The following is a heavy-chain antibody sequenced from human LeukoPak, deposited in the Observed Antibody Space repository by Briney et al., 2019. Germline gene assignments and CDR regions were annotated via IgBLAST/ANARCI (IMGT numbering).Heavy chain of an antibody. D-gene: IGHD4-17*01. CDR2: ISSSGATI. J-gene: IGHJ2*01. V-gene: IGHV3-11*01. CDR1: GFTFSDYY. CDR3: ARDLGYYGDPEGYFDL. Sequence: GGSLRLSCAASGFTFSDYYMSWVRQAPGKGLEWVSYISSSGATIYYADSVKGRFTISRDNAKNSLYLQINTLRGEDTAVYYCARDLGYYGDPEGYFDLWGRGTLVTVSS.